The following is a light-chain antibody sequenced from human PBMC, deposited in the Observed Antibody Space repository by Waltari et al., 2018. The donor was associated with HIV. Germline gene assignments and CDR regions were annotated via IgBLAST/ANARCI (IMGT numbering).Light chain of an antibody. CDR2: STS. J-gene: IGLJ2*01. V-gene: IGLV8-61*01. Sequence: QTVVTQEPSFSVSPGGTVTLPCGFSSGSVSTSYYPSWYQQTTGQDPRTLIDSTSPRSSGVPDRVSGYIRGNKAALTITGAQTDDESEYYCVLYMGSGIVVFGGGTKLTVL. CDR1: SGSVSTSYY. CDR3: VLYMGSGIVV.